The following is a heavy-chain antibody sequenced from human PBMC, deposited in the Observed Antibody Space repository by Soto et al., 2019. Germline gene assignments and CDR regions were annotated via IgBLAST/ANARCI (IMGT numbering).Heavy chain of an antibody. V-gene: IGHV3-33*01. CDR1: GFTFSSYG. J-gene: IGHJ3*02. CDR2: MWYDGSNK. D-gene: IGHD5-18*01. CDR3: PRDTKRYTYGSDAFDI. Sequence: GGSLRLSCAASGFTFSSYGMHWVRQAPGKGLEWVAVMWYDGSNKYYADSVKGRFTISRDNSKNTLYLQMNSLRAEDTAVYYCPRDTKRYTYGSDAFDIWGQGTMVTVSS.